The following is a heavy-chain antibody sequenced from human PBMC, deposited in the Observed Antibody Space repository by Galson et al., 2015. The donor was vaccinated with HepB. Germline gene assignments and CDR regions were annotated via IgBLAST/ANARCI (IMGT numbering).Heavy chain of an antibody. Sequence: SLRLSCAASGFTFSSYAMHWVRQAPGKGLEWVAVISYDGSYKYYADSVKGRFPISRDNSKNTLYVQMNSLRAEDTAVYYCARGFNPPYYFDYWGQGTLVTVSS. CDR2: ISYDGSYK. CDR3: ARGFNPPYYFDY. J-gene: IGHJ4*02. D-gene: IGHD1-14*01. CDR1: GFTFSSYA. V-gene: IGHV3-30*04.